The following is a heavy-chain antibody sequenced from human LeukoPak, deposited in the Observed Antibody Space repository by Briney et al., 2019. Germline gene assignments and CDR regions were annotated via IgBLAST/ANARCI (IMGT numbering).Heavy chain of an antibody. V-gene: IGHV4-59*01. CDR3: ARDRSDGSGYYGYYFDY. CDR2: IYYSGST. CDR1: GGSIGSYY. Sequence: SETLSLTCIVSGGSIGSYYWSWIRQPPGKGLEWIGHIYYSGSTDYNPSLRSRVTISVDTSKNLFSLRLSSVTAADTAVYYCARDRSDGSGYYGYYFDYWGQGTLVSVSS. D-gene: IGHD3-22*01. J-gene: IGHJ4*02.